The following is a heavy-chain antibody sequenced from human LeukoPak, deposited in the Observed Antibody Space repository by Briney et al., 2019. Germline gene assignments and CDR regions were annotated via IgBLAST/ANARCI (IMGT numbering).Heavy chain of an antibody. V-gene: IGHV4-34*01. CDR2: INHSGST. CDR3: ARGEITMVRGVYYYYGMDV. CDR1: GGSFRGYY. Sequence: SETLSLTCAVYGGSFRGYYWSWIRQPPGKGLEWIGEINHSGSTNYNPSLKSRVTISVDTSKNQFSLKLSSVTAADTAVYYCARGEITMVRGVYYYYGMDVWGQGTTVTVSS. D-gene: IGHD3-10*01. J-gene: IGHJ6*02.